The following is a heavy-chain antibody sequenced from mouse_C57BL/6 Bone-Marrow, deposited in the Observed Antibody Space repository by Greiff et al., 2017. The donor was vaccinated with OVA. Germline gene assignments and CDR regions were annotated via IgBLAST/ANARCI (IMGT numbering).Heavy chain of an antibody. CDR3: ASDDSSGYGYFDV. V-gene: IGHV1-81*01. D-gene: IGHD3-2*02. CDR1: GYTFTSYG. CDR2: IYPRSGNT. J-gene: IGHJ1*03. Sequence: QVQLQQSGAELARPGASVKLSCKASGYTFTSYGISWVKQRTGQGLEWIGEIYPRSGNTYYNEKFKGKATLTADKSSSTAYMELRSLTSEDSAVYFCASDDSSGYGYFDVWGTGTTVTVSS.